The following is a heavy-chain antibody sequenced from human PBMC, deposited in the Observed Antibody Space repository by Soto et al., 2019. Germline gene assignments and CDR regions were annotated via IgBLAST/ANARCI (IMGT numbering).Heavy chain of an antibody. V-gene: IGHV3-33*01. J-gene: IGHJ4*02. CDR3: ARELTRDARWQFDY. Sequence: GGSLRLSCAASGFTFSSYGMHWVRQAPGKGLEWVAVIWYDGSNKYYADSVKGRFTISRDNSKNTLYLQVNSLRAEDTAVYYCARELTRDARWQFDYWGQGTLVTVSS. D-gene: IGHD7-27*01. CDR1: GFTFSSYG. CDR2: IWYDGSNK.